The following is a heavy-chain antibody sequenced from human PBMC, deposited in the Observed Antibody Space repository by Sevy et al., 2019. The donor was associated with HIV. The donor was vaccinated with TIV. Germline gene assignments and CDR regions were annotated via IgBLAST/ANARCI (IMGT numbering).Heavy chain of an antibody. CDR1: GFTFSSYE. J-gene: IGHJ3*02. V-gene: IGHV3-48*03. D-gene: IGHD5-18*01. CDR2: ISSSGSTI. Sequence: GGSLRLSCAASGFTFSSYEMNWVRQAPGKGLEWVSYISSSGSTIYYADSVKGRFTISRDNAKNSLYLQMNSLRAEDTAIDYCAGVGYVDTSMVSAFDIWGQGTMVTVSS. CDR3: AGVGYVDTSMVSAFDI.